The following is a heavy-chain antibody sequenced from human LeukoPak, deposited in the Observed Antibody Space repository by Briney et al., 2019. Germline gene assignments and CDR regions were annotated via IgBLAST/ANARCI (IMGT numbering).Heavy chain of an antibody. CDR3: ARGYCSSTSCYVSNFDY. V-gene: IGHV4-34*01. CDR1: GGSFSGYY. D-gene: IGHD2-2*01. CDR2: INHSGST. J-gene: IGHJ4*02. Sequence: PSETLSLTCAVYGGSFSGYYWSWIRQPPGKGLEWIGEINHSGSTNYNPSLKSRVTISVDTSKNQFSLKLSSVTAADTAVYYCARGYCSSTSCYVSNFDYWGQGTLVTVSS.